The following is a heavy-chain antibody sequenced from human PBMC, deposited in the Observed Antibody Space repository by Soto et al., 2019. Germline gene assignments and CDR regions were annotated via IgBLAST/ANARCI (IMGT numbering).Heavy chain of an antibody. V-gene: IGHV3-30*18. CDR3: AKDQDVLLWFGELLWDY. CDR2: ISYDGSNK. CDR1: GFTFSSYG. Sequence: PGGSLRLSCAASGFTFSSYGMHWVRQAPGKGLEWVAVISYDGSNKYYADSVKGRFTISRDNSKNTLYLQMNSLRAEDTAVYYCAKDQDVLLWFGELLWDYWGQGTLVTVSS. J-gene: IGHJ4*02. D-gene: IGHD3-10*01.